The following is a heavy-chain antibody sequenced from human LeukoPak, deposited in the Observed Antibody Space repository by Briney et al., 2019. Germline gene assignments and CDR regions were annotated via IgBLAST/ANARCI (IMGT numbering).Heavy chain of an antibody. J-gene: IGHJ4*02. CDR2: ISSSSSYI. CDR3: AKDPSKNYYDSSGVNMSD. Sequence: GGSLRLSCAASGFTFSSYSMNWVRQAPGKGLEWVSSISSSSSYIYYADSVKGRFTISRDNAKNSLYLQMNSLRAEDTAVYYCAKDPSKNYYDSSGVNMSDWGQGTLVTVSS. D-gene: IGHD3-22*01. CDR1: GFTFSSYS. V-gene: IGHV3-21*04.